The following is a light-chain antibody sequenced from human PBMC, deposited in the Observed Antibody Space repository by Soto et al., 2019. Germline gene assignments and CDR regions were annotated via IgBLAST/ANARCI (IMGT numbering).Light chain of an antibody. CDR3: QHYNSYSEA. J-gene: IGKJ2*01. CDR2: KAS. CDR1: QSVSTW. V-gene: IGKV1-5*03. Sequence: DIQMTQSPSTLSASVGDRVTITCRASQSVSTWLAWYQQKPGKAPKLLIYKASNLESGVPSRFTGSGSGTEFTLTISSLQPYDFATYYCQHYNSYSEAFGQVTKVDIK.